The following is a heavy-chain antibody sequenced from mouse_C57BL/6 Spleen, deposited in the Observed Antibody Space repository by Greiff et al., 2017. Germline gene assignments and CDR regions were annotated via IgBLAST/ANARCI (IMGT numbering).Heavy chain of an antibody. CDR2: IWSGGST. D-gene: IGHD1-1*01. J-gene: IGHJ4*01. CDR1: GFSLTSYG. Sequence: QVPLKESGPGLVQPSQSLSITCTVSGFSLTSYGVHWVRQSPGKGLEWLGVIWSGGSTDYNAAFISRLSISKDNTKSQVFFKMNSLQADDTAIYYCARSTTVVANYAMDYWGQGTSVTVSS. V-gene: IGHV2-2*01. CDR3: ARSTTVVANYAMDY.